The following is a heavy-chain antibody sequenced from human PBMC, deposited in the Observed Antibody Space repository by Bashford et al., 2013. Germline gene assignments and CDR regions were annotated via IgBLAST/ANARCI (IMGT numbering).Heavy chain of an antibody. Sequence: VRQAPGKGLEWVSSIYSGGTIYYADSVKGRFTISRDNSKNTVFLQMNSLRVEDTAVYFCARSSNRYCVGGSCSPGSHDAFDIWGQGTMVTVSS. CDR2: IYSGGTI. V-gene: IGHV3-66*01. CDR3: ARSSNRYCVGGSCSPGSHDAFDI. J-gene: IGHJ3*02. D-gene: IGHD2-15*01.